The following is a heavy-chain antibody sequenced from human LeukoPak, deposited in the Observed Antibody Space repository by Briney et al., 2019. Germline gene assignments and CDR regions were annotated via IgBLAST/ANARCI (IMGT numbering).Heavy chain of an antibody. CDR3: ARESIAAADAHFDY. D-gene: IGHD6-13*01. Sequence: ASVKVSCKASGYTFTGYYMRWVRQAPGQGLEWMGWINPNSGGTNYAQKFQGRVTMTRDTSISTAYMELSRLRSDDTAVYYCARESIAAADAHFDYWGQGTLVTVSS. V-gene: IGHV1-2*02. J-gene: IGHJ4*02. CDR2: INPNSGGT. CDR1: GYTFTGYY.